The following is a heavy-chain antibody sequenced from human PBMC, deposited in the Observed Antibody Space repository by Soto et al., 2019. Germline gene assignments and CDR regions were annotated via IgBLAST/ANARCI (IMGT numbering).Heavy chain of an antibody. V-gene: IGHV1-69-2*01. CDR3: ATESVGATPAVGYNWFDP. J-gene: IGHJ5*02. CDR2: VDPEDGET. CDR1: GYTFTDYY. Sequence: EVQLVQSGAEVKKPGATVKISCKVSGYTFTDYYMHWVQQAPGKGREWLGLVDPEDGETIYAEKFQGRVTITADTSTDTAYMELSSLRSEDTAVYYCATESVGATPAVGYNWFDPWGQGTLVTVSS. D-gene: IGHD1-26*01.